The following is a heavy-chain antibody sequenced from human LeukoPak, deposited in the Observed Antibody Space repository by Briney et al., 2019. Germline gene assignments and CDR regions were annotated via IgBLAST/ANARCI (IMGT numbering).Heavy chain of an antibody. D-gene: IGHD6-13*01. J-gene: IGHJ3*02. V-gene: IGHV1-69*06. CDR3: ARDLPYSSSWHDAFDI. Sequence: SVKVSCKASGGTFSGYAISWVRQAPGQGLEWMGGIIPIFGTANYAQKFQGRVTITADKSTSTAYMELSSLRSEDTAVYYCARDLPYSSSWHDAFDIWGQGTMVTVSS. CDR1: GGTFSGYA. CDR2: IIPIFGTA.